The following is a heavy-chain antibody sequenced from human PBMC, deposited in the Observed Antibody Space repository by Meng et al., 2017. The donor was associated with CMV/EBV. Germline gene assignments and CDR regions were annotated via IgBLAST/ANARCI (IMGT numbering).Heavy chain of an antibody. D-gene: IGHD5-12*01. CDR1: SISSGGYY. J-gene: IGHJ4*02. CDR3: ARLRGYSGYDYGLFDY. Sequence: SISSGGYYWSWIRQHPGKGLEWIGYIYYSGGTYYNPSLKSRVTISVDTSKNQFSLKLSSVTAADTAVYYCARLRGYSGYDYGLFDYWGQGTLVTVSS. CDR2: IYYSGGT. V-gene: IGHV4-31*02.